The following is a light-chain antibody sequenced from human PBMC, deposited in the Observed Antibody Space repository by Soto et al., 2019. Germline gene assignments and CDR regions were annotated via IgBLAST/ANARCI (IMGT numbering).Light chain of an antibody. CDR3: LQFNSYSPGA. J-gene: IGKJ1*01. Sequence: DIQMTQSPSTLSASVGDRVTIACRASQSISSWLAWYQQKPGKAPKLLIYDASSLESGVPSRFSGSGSGTEFTLTISSLQPDDFATYYCLQFNSYSPGAFGQGTKVDIK. V-gene: IGKV1-5*01. CDR2: DAS. CDR1: QSISSW.